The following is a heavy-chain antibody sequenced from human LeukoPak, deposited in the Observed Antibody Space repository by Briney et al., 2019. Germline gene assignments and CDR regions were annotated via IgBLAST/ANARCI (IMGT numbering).Heavy chain of an antibody. CDR1: GFTFSDYA. CDR2: ISYDGTNT. Sequence: GGSLRLSCAASGFTFSDYAMHWVRQAPGEGLESVALISYDGTNTYCADSVKGRFTISRDNSKNTLYLQMNSLRAEDTAVYYCARDRGYFYDYWGQGALVTVFS. CDR3: ARDRGYFYDY. D-gene: IGHD2-21*01. J-gene: IGHJ4*02. V-gene: IGHV3-30-3*01.